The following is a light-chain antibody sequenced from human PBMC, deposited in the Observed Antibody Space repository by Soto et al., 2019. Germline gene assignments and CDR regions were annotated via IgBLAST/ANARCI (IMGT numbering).Light chain of an antibody. CDR3: ETWVSDTHVV. V-gene: IGLV4-60*03. Sequence: QAVLTQSSSASASLGSSVTLTCTLSSGHSSYIIAWHQQQPGKAPRYLMKLEGSGIYNKGSGVPDRLSGSSSGADRYLTISNLQSEDEAGYYCETWVSDTHVVFGGGTKVTVL. J-gene: IGLJ2*01. CDR1: SGHSSYI. CDR2: LEGSGIY.